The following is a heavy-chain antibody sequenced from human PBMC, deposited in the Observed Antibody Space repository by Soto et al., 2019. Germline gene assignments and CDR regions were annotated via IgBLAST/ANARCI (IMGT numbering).Heavy chain of an antibody. CDR2: INHSGST. J-gene: IGHJ4*02. Sequence: SETLSLTCAVYGGSFSGYYWSWIRQPPGKGLEWIGEINHSGSTNYNPSLKSRVTISVDTSKNQFSLKLSSVTAADTAVYYCARRYGSSFDYWGQGTLVTVSS. V-gene: IGHV4-34*01. CDR3: ARRYGSSFDY. D-gene: IGHD5-12*01. CDR1: GGSFSGYY.